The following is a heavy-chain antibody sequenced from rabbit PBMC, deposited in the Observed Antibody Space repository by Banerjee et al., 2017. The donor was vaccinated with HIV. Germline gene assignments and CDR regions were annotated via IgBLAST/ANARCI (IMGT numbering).Heavy chain of an antibody. Sequence: QEQLEESGGDLVKPGGTLTLTCTASGFSFSNKYVMCWVRQAPGKGLEWIACIYAGSGGSTYYASWAKGRFTISKTSSTAVTLQMTSPTPADTATYFCARDLAGVIGWNFDLWGPGTLVTVS. CDR3: ARDLAGVIGWNFDL. CDR2: IYAGSGGST. D-gene: IGHD4-1*01. J-gene: IGHJ4*01. V-gene: IGHV1S45*01. CDR1: GFSFSNKYV.